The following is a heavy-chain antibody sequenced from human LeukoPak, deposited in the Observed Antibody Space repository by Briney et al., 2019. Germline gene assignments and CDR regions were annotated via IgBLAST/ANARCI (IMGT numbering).Heavy chain of an antibody. D-gene: IGHD2-2*01. Sequence: SETLSLTCAVYGGSFSGYYWSWIRQPAGKGLEWIGRIYSSGSTNYNPSLKSRVTMSVDTSKNQFSLKLSSVTAADTAVYYCARGQYHLLYWYFDLWGRGTLVTVSS. CDR2: IYSSGST. V-gene: IGHV4-59*10. J-gene: IGHJ2*01. CDR3: ARGQYHLLYWYFDL. CDR1: GGSFSGYY.